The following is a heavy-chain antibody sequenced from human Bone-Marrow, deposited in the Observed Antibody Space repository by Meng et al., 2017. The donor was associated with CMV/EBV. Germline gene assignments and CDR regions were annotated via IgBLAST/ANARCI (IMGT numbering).Heavy chain of an antibody. CDR3: ARGVDYYYSSGYYY. CDR1: GGSFSGDY. Sequence: HVRRQQWGAGRVMPSADLSLTCAVYGGSFSGDYWSWIRLPPGKGMEWIGEINNSGSTNYNPSLKSRVTITVDTSKTQFSLKLSSVTAADTAVYYCARGVDYYYSSGYYYWGQGTLVTVSS. V-gene: IGHV4-34*01. CDR2: INNSGST. D-gene: IGHD3-22*01. J-gene: IGHJ4*02.